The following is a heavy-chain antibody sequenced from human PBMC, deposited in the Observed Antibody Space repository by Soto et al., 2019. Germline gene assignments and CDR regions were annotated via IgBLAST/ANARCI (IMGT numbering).Heavy chain of an antibody. CDR1: GFTFSGSA. J-gene: IGHJ6*02. V-gene: IGHV3-73*01. D-gene: IGHD3-3*01. Sequence: GGSLRLSCAASGFTFSGSAMHWVRHASGKGLEWVGRIRSKANSYATAYAASVKGRFTISRDDSKNTAYLQMNSLKTEDTAVYYCTRRLGFPHGMDVWGQGTTVTVSS. CDR2: IRSKANSYAT. CDR3: TRRLGFPHGMDV.